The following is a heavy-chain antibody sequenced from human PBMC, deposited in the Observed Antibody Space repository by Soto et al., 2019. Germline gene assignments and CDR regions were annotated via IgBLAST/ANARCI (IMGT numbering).Heavy chain of an antibody. CDR2: INHSGST. Sequence: SETLSLTCAVYGGSFSGYYWSWIRQPPGKGLEWVGEINHSGSTNYNPSLKSRVTISVDTSKNQFSLKLSSVTAADTAVYYCARFEATTKIADYWGQGTLVTVSS. J-gene: IGHJ4*02. CDR1: GGSFSGYY. CDR3: ARFEATTKIADY. D-gene: IGHD5-12*01. V-gene: IGHV4-34*01.